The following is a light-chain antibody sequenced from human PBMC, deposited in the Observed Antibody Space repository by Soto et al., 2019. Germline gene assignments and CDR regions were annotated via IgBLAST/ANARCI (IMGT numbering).Light chain of an antibody. CDR2: RAS. Sequence: EIVMTQSPATLSVSPGERATLSCRASQSISSNLAWYQQKLGQAPRLLIYRASTRATGIPARFSGSGSGTEFTRTIRSLQSEDVALYYCHQYENWPQTFGQGTKVEI. V-gene: IGKV3-15*01. CDR1: QSISSN. CDR3: HQYENWPQT. J-gene: IGKJ1*01.